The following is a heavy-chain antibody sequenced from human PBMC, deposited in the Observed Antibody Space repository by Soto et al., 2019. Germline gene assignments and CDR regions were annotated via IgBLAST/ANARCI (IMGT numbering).Heavy chain of an antibody. J-gene: IGHJ6*02. CDR2: ILSSGRS. Sequence: SETLSLTCTVSGESVSSGFYYWNWIRQAPGKGLEWIGSILSSGRSNYNPSLKSRVSMSVDTSKNQFSLRLTSVGAADSAIYYCARVVRCTRSGCYYLAMDVWGQGTTVTV. D-gene: IGHD2-15*01. CDR3: ARVVRCTRSGCYYLAMDV. V-gene: IGHV4-61*01. CDR1: GESVSSGFYY.